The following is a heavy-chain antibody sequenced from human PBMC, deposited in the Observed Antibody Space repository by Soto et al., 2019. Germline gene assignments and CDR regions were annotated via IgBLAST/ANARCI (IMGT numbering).Heavy chain of an antibody. CDR2: IYSSGST. Sequence: SENLSLSCTVSGGSITFFHWSWIRQPAGKGLEWIGRIYSSGSTNYKPSLKSRVTMSVDTSKNQFSLNLHSVTAADTAVYYCARARCREPLLSHYSGPATLVTVSS. CDR3: ARARCREPLLSHY. V-gene: IGHV4-4*07. CDR1: GGSITFFH. J-gene: IGHJ4*02. D-gene: IGHD1-26*01.